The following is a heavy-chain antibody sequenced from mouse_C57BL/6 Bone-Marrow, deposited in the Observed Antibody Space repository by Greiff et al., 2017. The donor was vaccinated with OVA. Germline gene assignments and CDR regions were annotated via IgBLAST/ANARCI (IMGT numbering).Heavy chain of an antibody. CDR3: SRVFYDYDEEGFDY. Sequence: ESGPGLVKPSQSLSLTCSVTGYSITSGYFWYWIRQFPGNILEWMGNISYDGSNYSKPSLKNRISITRDTSKNQFFLMLNSVTTEDTATSYCSRVFYDYDEEGFDYWGQGTTLTVSS. J-gene: IGHJ2*01. CDR2: ISYDGSN. CDR1: GYSITSGYF. V-gene: IGHV3-6*01. D-gene: IGHD2-4*01.